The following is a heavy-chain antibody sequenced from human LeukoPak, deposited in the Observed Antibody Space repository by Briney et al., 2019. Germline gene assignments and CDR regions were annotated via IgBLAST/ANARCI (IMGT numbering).Heavy chain of an antibody. J-gene: IGHJ4*02. CDR1: GCLFSYYV. CDR2: IWHDGSYE. D-gene: IGHD3-3*01. CDR3: AKVGVGATSLDC. V-gene: IGHV3-33*03. Sequence: SGGSLRLSCASSGCLFSYYVLHLVRPAPGKGLGLVSVIWHDGSYEYYAASEKGRFNITRHSTKTTLHQKMNSQIDDNTAAYYCAKVGVGATSLDCWGERALWTVSS.